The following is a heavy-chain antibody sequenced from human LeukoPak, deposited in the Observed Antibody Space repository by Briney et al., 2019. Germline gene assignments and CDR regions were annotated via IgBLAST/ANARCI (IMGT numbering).Heavy chain of an antibody. CDR3: ARLANYDFWSGLYYYYGMDV. V-gene: IGHV1-18*01. CDR2: ISAYNGNT. J-gene: IGHJ6*02. CDR1: GYTFTSHG. Sequence: ASVKVSCKASGYTFTSHGISWVRQAPGQGLEWMGWISAYNGNTNYAQKLQGRVTMTTDTSTSTAYMELRSLRSDDTAVYYCARLANYDFWSGLYYYYGMDVWGQGTTVTVSS. D-gene: IGHD3-3*01.